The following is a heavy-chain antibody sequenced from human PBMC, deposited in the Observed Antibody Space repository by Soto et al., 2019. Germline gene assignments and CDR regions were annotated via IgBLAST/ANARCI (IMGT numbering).Heavy chain of an antibody. CDR1: GGSISSYY. CDR2: IYYSGST. J-gene: IGHJ6*03. V-gene: IGHV4-59*01. D-gene: IGHD2-2*01. Sequence: SETLSLTCTVSGGSISSYYWSWIRQPPGKGLEWIGYIYYSGSTNYNPSLKSRVTISVDTSKNQFSLKLSSVTAADTAVYYCARGRPQKGGYCSSTSCYSYYYYMDVWGKGTTVTVSS. CDR3: ARGRPQKGGYCSSTSCYSYYYYMDV.